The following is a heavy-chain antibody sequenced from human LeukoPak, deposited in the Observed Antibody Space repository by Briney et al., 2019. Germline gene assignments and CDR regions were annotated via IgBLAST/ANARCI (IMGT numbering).Heavy chain of an antibody. CDR2: IYSGGST. CDR1: GFTFNYAW. Sequence: GGSLRLSCAASGFTFNYAWMSWVRQAPGKGLEWVSVIYSGGSTYYADSVKGRFTISRDNSKNTLYLQMNSLRAEDTAVYYCARVRWSVQAYDYWGQGTLVTVSS. D-gene: IGHD6-13*01. V-gene: IGHV3-53*01. J-gene: IGHJ4*02. CDR3: ARVRWSVQAYDY.